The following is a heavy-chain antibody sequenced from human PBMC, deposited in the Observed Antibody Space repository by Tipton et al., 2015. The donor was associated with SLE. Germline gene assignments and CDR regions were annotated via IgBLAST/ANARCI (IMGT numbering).Heavy chain of an antibody. V-gene: IGHV4-31*03. CDR1: GGSISNENYY. Sequence: TLSLTCTVSGGSISNENYYWSWIRQHPGKGLEWIGYIYYSGSTYYNPSLKSRVTISVDTSKNQFSLKLSSVTAADTAVYYCATSLGYCSGGSCYSSYYYYYGMDVWGQGTTVTVSS. D-gene: IGHD2-15*01. CDR2: IYYSGST. CDR3: ATSLGYCSGGSCYSSYYYYYGMDV. J-gene: IGHJ6*02.